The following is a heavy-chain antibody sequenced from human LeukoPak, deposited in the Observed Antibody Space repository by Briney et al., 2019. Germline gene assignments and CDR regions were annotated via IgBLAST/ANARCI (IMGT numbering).Heavy chain of an antibody. CDR2: IYYSGST. J-gene: IGHJ4*02. CDR1: GGSISGSSYY. D-gene: IGHD3-3*01. V-gene: IGHV4-39*01. Sequence: PSETLSLTCTVSGGSISGSSYYWGWIRQPPGKGLEWIASIYYSGSTYYNPSLKSRVTISVDTSKNQFSLKLSSVTAADTAVYYCARQGARDFWSGYYWGFDYWGQGTLVTVSS. CDR3: ARQGARDFWSGYYWGFDY.